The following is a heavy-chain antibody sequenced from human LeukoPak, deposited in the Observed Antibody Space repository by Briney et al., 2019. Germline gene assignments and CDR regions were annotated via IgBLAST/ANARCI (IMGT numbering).Heavy chain of an antibody. Sequence: PSETLSLTCTVSGGSISSYYWSCIRQPPGKGLEWIGYIYYSGSTNYNPSLKSRVTISVDTSKNQFSLKLSSVTAADTAVYNCATLLRSGWSFDYWGKGPWSPSPQ. J-gene: IGHJ4*03. V-gene: IGHV4-59*08. D-gene: IGHD6-13*01. CDR3: ATLLRSGWSFDY. CDR2: IYYSGST. CDR1: GGSISSYY.